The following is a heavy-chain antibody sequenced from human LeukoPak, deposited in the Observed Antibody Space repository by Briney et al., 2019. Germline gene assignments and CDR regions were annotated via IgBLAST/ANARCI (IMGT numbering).Heavy chain of an antibody. D-gene: IGHD3-22*01. J-gene: IGHJ4*02. V-gene: IGHV1-2*02. CDR2: INPNSGGT. CDR3: ARRTGYYYDSSGYSFGY. CDR1: GYTFTGYY. Sequence: ASVKVSCKASGYTFTGYYMHWVRQAPGQGLEWMGWINPNSGGTNYAQKFQGRVTMTRDTSISTAYMELSRLRSDDTAVYYCARRTGYYYDSSGYSFGYWGQGTLVTVSS.